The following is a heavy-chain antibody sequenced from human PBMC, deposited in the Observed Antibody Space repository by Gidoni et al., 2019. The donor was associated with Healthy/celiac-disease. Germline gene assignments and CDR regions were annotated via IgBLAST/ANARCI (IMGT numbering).Heavy chain of an antibody. CDR2: IGTAGDT. CDR3: ARMYSGSFDYYGMDV. D-gene: IGHD1-26*01. Sequence: EVQLVESGGGLVQPGGSLRLSCAASGFPFSSYDMHWVRQATGKGLEWVSAIGTAGDTYYPGSVKGRFTISRENAKNSLYLQMNSLRAGDTAVYYCARMYSGSFDYYGMDVWGQGTTVTVSS. V-gene: IGHV3-13*01. CDR1: GFPFSSYD. J-gene: IGHJ6*02.